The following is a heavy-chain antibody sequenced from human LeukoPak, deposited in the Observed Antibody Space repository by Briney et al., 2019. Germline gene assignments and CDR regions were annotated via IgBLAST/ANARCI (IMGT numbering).Heavy chain of an antibody. V-gene: IGHV4-39*01. D-gene: IGHD3-10*01. CDR2: GTT. CDR3: ARTGGYMVRGVQNWFDP. CDR1: GGSISSNHYY. J-gene: IGHJ5*02. Sequence: SETLSLTCTVSGGSISSNHYYWGWVRQPPGKGLEWIGSGTTYYNPSLKSRVTISVDTSKNQFSLKLSSATVADTAVYYCARTGGYMVRGVQNWFDPWGQGTLVTVSS.